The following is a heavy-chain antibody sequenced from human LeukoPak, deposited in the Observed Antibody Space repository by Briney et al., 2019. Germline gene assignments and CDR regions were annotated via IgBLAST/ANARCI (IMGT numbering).Heavy chain of an antibody. Sequence: ASVKVSCKASGYTFTGYYMHWVRQAPGQGLEWMGWMNPNSGNTGYAQKFQGRVTITRNTSISTAYMELSSLRSEDTAVYYCARASSQARITIFGVVIEVNWFDPWGQGTLVTVSS. CDR1: GYTFTGYY. J-gene: IGHJ5*02. V-gene: IGHV1-8*03. CDR2: MNPNSGNT. CDR3: ARASSQARITIFGVVIEVNWFDP. D-gene: IGHD3-3*01.